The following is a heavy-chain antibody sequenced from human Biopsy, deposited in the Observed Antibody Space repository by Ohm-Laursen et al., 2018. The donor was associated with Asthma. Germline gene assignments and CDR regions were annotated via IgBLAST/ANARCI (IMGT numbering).Heavy chain of an antibody. J-gene: IGHJ4*02. V-gene: IGHV3-30*18. CDR1: GFTFSSYG. CDR2: ILSDGRDK. CDR3: AKDRVRINSAYYFDY. Sequence: SLRLPCTASGFTFSSYGMRWVRQAPGKGLEWVAVILSDGRDKYYADSVKGRFTISRDNSKNTLYLHMRSLRAEDTAVYFCAKDRVRINSAYYFDYWGQGTLVTVSS. D-gene: IGHD3-10*01.